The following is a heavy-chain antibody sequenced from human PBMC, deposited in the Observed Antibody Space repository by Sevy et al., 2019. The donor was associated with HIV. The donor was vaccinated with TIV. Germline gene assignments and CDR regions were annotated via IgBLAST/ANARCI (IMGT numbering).Heavy chain of an antibody. V-gene: IGHV3-73*01. CDR3: VGETXYXXXSAYYPLGF. CDR1: GFTFLGST. D-gene: IGHD3-22*01. J-gene: IGHJ4*02. Sequence: GGSLRLSCAASGFTFLGSTVHWVRQASGKGLEWVGLFRSRPNNYATAYSESVKGRFTISRDDSKNTAFLQMNSLKTXXXXXXFCVGETXYXXXSAYYPLGFWGQGTLVTVSS. CDR2: FRSRPNNYAT.